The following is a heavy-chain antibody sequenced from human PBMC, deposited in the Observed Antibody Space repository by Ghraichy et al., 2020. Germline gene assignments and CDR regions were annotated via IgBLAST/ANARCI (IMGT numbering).Heavy chain of an antibody. V-gene: IGHV3-30*18. CDR3: AKQRGYDYGDYSPGDY. J-gene: IGHJ4*02. CDR2: ISYDGSNE. D-gene: IGHD4-17*01. CDR1: GFTFSSYG. Sequence: GGSLRLSCAASGFTFSSYGMHWVRQAPGKGLEWVAVISYDGSNEYYADSVKGRFTISRDNSKNTLYLQMNSLRAEDTAVYYCAKQRGYDYGDYSPGDYWGQGTLVTVSS.